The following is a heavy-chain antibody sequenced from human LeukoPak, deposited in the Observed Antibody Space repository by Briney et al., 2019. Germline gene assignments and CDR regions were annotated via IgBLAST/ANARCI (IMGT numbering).Heavy chain of an antibody. J-gene: IGHJ4*02. CDR3: ARVATLVPAAAGSFDY. Sequence: ASVKVSCKASGYTFTSYGISWVRQAPGQGLEWMGWISAYNGNTNYAQKLQGRVTMTTDTSTSTAYMELRSLRSDDTAVYYCARVATLVPAAAGSFDYWGQGTLVTVSS. D-gene: IGHD2-2*01. CDR1: GYTFTSYG. CDR2: ISAYNGNT. V-gene: IGHV1-18*01.